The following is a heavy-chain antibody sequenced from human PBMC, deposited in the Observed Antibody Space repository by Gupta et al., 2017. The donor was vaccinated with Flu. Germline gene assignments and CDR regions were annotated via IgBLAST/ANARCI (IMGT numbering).Heavy chain of an antibody. V-gene: IGHV2-26*01. CDR1: DFSVNNGRMG. CDR2: IFSNVAK. D-gene: IGHD6-13*01. Sequence: QVTLKESGPVLVKPTETLTLTCTVSDFSVNNGRMGGSWIRQPPGTALECLTHIFSNVAKSDSTSLKRRLTTTNDTPNSHVVLTMTNINPVDTATYYCERMALGAVAGIDWYFDLWGRGTLVTVSS. J-gene: IGHJ2*01. CDR3: ERMALGAVAGIDWYFDL.